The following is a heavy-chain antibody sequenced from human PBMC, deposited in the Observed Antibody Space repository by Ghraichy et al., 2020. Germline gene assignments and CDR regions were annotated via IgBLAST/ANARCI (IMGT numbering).Heavy chain of an antibody. D-gene: IGHD4-17*01. CDR3: AKDGFATVTRAYYYYMDV. Sequence: GSLRLSCAASKFTFNNYGMHWVRQAPGKGLEWVAFIRYDGSNKYYADSVKGRFTISRDNSKNTLYLQMNSLRAEDTAVYYCAKDGFATVTRAYYYYMDVWGKGTTVTVSS. V-gene: IGHV3-30*02. CDR2: IRYDGSNK. CDR1: KFTFNNYG. J-gene: IGHJ6*03.